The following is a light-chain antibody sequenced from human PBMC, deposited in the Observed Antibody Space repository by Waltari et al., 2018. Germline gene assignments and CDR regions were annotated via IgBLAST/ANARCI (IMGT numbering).Light chain of an antibody. Sequence: QSALTQPPSVSGSPEQSVTISCTGSTSDVGGYNSVSWYQQHPGKAPKLIIFDVNKRPSGVPDRFSGSKSGNLSSLTISGLRPEDEADYHCCSYAGVHTFWLFGGGTKLTVL. CDR3: CSYAGVHTFWL. J-gene: IGLJ3*02. CDR2: DVN. CDR1: TSDVGGYNS. V-gene: IGLV2-11*01.